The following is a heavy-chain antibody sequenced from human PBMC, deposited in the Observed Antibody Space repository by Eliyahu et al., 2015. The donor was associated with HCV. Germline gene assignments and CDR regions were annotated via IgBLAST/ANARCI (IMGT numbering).Heavy chain of an antibody. V-gene: IGHV3-33*01. D-gene: IGHD2-15*01. CDR3: ARDWGYCSGGSCYQPLDY. CDR1: GFTFSXYG. J-gene: IGHJ4*02. CDR2: IWYDGSNK. Sequence: QVQLVESGGGVVQPGRSLRLSCAASGFTFSXYGMHWVRQAPGKGLEGVAVIWYDGSNKYYADSVKGRFTISRDNSKNTLYLQMNSLRAEDTAVYYCARDWGYCSGGSCYQPLDYWGQGTLVTVSS.